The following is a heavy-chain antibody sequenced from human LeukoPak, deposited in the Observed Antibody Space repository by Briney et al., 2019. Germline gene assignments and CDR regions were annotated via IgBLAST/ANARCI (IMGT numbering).Heavy chain of an antibody. CDR1: GGSISSYY. D-gene: IGHD3-10*01. J-gene: IGHJ4*02. CDR2: IYYSGST. V-gene: IGHV4-59*12. Sequence: SETLSLTCTVSGGSISSYYWSWIRQPPGKGLEWIGYIYYSGSTNYNPSLKSRVTISLDTSENQFSLKLTSVTAADTAVYYCARSELLWFGGVNSGFDYWGQGTLVTVSS. CDR3: ARSELLWFGGVNSGFDY.